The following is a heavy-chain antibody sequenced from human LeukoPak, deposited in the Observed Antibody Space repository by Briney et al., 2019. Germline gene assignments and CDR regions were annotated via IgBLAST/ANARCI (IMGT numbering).Heavy chain of an antibody. V-gene: IGHV3-30*18. J-gene: IGHJ4*02. D-gene: IGHD4-17*01. Sequence: GSLRLSCAASGFTFSNYNMHWVRQAPGKGPEWVAVISYDGSNQYYADSVKGRFTISRDNSKNTLYLQLNSLRAEDTAVYYCAKNGYDDYEFTYWGQGTLVTVSS. CDR1: GFTFSNYN. CDR3: AKNGYDDYEFTY. CDR2: ISYDGSNQ.